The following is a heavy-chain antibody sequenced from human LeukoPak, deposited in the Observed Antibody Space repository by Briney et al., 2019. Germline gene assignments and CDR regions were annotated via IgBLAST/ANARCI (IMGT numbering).Heavy chain of an antibody. CDR1: GFTFSSYW. V-gene: IGHV3-74*01. D-gene: IGHD3-9*01. CDR3: TRGYLTGHGYYGMDV. CDR2: INSEGGTT. J-gene: IGHJ6*04. Sequence: PGGSLRLSCAASGFTFSSYWMHWVRQVPGKGLVWVSRINSEGGTTTYADAVKGRCIISRDNAKNTVYLEMNSLRAEDTAIYYCTRGYLTGHGYYGMDVWGKGTTVTVSS.